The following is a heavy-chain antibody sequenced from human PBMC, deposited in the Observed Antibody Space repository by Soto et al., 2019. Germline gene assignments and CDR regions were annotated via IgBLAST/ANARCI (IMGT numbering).Heavy chain of an antibody. V-gene: IGHV1-69*06. D-gene: IGHD3-3*01. CDR1: GGIFSSYS. CDR2: ILPLSGAT. CDR3: VRARALGFSSWFDP. Sequence: QVMLVQSGAEVKKPGSSVKVSCKASGGIFSSYSIRWVRQAPGQGLEWLGGILPLSGATNYAQKFLGRVTITADKPASTAYMDLARLTSEDTAVYYCVRARALGFSSWFDPWGRGTLVTVSS. J-gene: IGHJ5*02.